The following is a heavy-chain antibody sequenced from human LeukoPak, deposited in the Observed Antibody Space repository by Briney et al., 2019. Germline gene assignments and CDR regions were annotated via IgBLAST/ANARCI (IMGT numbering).Heavy chain of an antibody. CDR1: PGSIGGYY. V-gene: IGHV4-59*08. CDR3: ARHAAGVELWFEF. J-gene: IGHJ4*02. Sequence: PSETLSLTCSVSPGSIGGYYWSWFRQPPEKGLEWIGYVFYTGETDYNPSLRSRGAISVDASKNQVSLRLTSVTAADTAVYYCARHAAGVELWFEFWGQGTQVTVSS. CDR2: VFYTGET. D-gene: IGHD2-21*01.